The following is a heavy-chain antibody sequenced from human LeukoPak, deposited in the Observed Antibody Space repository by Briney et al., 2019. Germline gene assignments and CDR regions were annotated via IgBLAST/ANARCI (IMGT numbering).Heavy chain of an antibody. CDR2: IYYSGST. D-gene: IGHD3-22*01. Sequence: SETLSLTCAVYGGSFSGYYWGWIRQPPGKGLEWIGGIYYSGSTYYNPSLKSRVTISVDTSKNQFSLKLSSVTAADTAVYYCARDSRNSNYYDSSGYYWGFDYWGQGTLVTVSS. CDR1: GGSFSGYY. J-gene: IGHJ4*02. CDR3: ARDSRNSNYYDSSGYYWGFDY. V-gene: IGHV4-34*01.